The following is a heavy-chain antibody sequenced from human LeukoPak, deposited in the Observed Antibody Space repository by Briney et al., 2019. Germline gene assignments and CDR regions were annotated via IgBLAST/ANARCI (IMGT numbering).Heavy chain of an antibody. J-gene: IGHJ6*02. CDR1: GFTFSSYW. V-gene: IGHV3-23*01. CDR3: AKRIVPAASSPYYYGMDV. CDR2: ISGSGGST. Sequence: PGGSLRLSCAASGFTFSSYWMSWVRQAPGKGLEWVSAISGSGGSTYYADSVKGRFTISRDNSKNTLYLQMNSLRAEDTAVYYCAKRIVPAASSPYYYGMDVWGQGTTVTVSS. D-gene: IGHD2-2*01.